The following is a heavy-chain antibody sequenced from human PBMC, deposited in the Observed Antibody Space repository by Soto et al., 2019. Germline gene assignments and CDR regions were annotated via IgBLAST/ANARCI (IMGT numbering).Heavy chain of an antibody. CDR3: AHGDPLDFHY. Sequence: QITLEESGPAVVKPTQTLTLTCTFSGFSLSNSGESVGWIRQPPGKALEWLGLIYWNGIERYNPSLQRRLSITKDTSKNHVLLTVTNMDPVDTATYFCAHGDPLDFHYWGQGTLVTVSP. CDR2: IYWNGIE. V-gene: IGHV2-5*01. D-gene: IGHD3-10*01. J-gene: IGHJ4*02. CDR1: GFSLSNSGES.